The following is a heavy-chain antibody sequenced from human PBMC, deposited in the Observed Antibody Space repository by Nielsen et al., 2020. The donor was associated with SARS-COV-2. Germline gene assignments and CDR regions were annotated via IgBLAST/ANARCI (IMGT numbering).Heavy chain of an antibody. D-gene: IGHD1-26*01. CDR3: ARGEAYGGSYRPWDTDYGMDV. J-gene: IGHJ6*02. Sequence: GGSLRLSCAASGFTFSSYWMHWVRQAPGKGLVWVSRINSDGSSTSYADSVKGRFTISRDNAKNTLYLQMNSLRAEDTAVYYCARGEAYGGSYRPWDTDYGMDVWGQGTTVTVSS. CDR1: GFTFSSYW. CDR2: INSDGSST. V-gene: IGHV3-74*01.